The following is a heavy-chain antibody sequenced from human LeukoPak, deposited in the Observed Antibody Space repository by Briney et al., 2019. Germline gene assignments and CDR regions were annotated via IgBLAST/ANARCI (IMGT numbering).Heavy chain of an antibody. CDR1: GFTFDDYA. CDR2: ISWNSGSI. Sequence: GGSLRLSCAASGFTFDDYAMHWVRQAPGKGLEWVSGISWNSGSIGYADSVKGRFTISRDNSKNTLYLQMNSLRAEDTAVYYCAKDLDIVVVTAPGYWGQGTLVTVSS. D-gene: IGHD2-21*02. J-gene: IGHJ4*02. V-gene: IGHV3-9*01. CDR3: AKDLDIVVVTAPGY.